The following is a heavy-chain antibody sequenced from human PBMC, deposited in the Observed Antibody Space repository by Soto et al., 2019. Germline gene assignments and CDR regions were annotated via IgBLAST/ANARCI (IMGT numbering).Heavy chain of an antibody. Sequence: ASETLSLTCAVYGGSFSGYYWSWIRQPPGKGLEWIGEINHSGSTNYNPSLKSRVTISVDTSKNQFSLKLSSVTAADTAVYYCARSPKSGSATIPWGQGTLVTVSS. CDR2: INHSGST. CDR1: GGSFSGYY. J-gene: IGHJ5*02. CDR3: ARSPKSGSATIP. D-gene: IGHD5-12*01. V-gene: IGHV4-34*01.